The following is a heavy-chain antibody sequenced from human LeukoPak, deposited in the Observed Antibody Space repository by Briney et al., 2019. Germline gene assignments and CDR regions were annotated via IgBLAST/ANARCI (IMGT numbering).Heavy chain of an antibody. J-gene: IGHJ5*02. CDR3: ARAVGGSYYNWFDP. Sequence: PSQTLSLTCTVSGGSISSGGYYWSWIRQPPGKGLEWIGYIYHSGSTYYNPSLKSRVTISVDRSKNQFSLKLSSVTAADTAVYYCARAVGGSYYNWFDPWGQGTLVTVSS. CDR2: IYHSGST. CDR1: GGSISSGGYY. V-gene: IGHV4-30-2*01. D-gene: IGHD1-26*01.